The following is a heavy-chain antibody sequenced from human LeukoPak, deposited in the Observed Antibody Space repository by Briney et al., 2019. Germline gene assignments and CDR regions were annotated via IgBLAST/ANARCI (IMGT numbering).Heavy chain of an antibody. CDR1: GYTFTGYY. CDR2: INPNSGGT. CDR3: ARAIPYYDFWSGSERYYYYYGMDV. D-gene: IGHD3-3*01. Sequence: ASVKVSCKASGYTFTGYYMHWVRQASGQGLEWMGRINPNSGGTNYAQKFQGRVTMTRDTSISTAYMELSRLRSDDTAVYYCARAIPYYDFWSGSERYYYYYGMDVWGQGTTVTVSS. J-gene: IGHJ6*02. V-gene: IGHV1-2*06.